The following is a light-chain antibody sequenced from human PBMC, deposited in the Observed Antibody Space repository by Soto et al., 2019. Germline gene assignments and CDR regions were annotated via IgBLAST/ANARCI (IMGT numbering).Light chain of an antibody. J-gene: IGKJ5*01. CDR1: QTISSW. V-gene: IGKV1-5*01. CDR2: DAS. Sequence: DIQMTQSPSTLSASVGDRVTITCRASQTISSWLAWYQQKPGKAPNLLIYDASTLERGVPSRFSGTGSGTEFTLTIDRLQPDDFATYYCQQYHTSSLTFGQGTRREIK. CDR3: QQYHTSSLT.